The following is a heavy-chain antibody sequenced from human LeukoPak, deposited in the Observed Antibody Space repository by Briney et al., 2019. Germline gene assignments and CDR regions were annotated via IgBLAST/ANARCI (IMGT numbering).Heavy chain of an antibody. CDR3: ARGYYDFWSGYSEPYYFDY. J-gene: IGHJ4*02. CDR2: ISSSSSYI. D-gene: IGHD3-3*01. V-gene: IGHV3-21*01. CDR1: GFTFSSYS. Sequence: GGSLGLSCAASGFTFSSYSMNWVRQAPGKGLEWVSSISSSSSYIYYADSVKGRFTISRDNAKNSLYLQMNSLRAEDTAVYYCARGYYDFWSGYSEPYYFDYWGQGTLVTVSS.